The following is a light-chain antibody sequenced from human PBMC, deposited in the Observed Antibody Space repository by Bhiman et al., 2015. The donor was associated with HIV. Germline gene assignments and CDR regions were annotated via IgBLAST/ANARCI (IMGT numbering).Light chain of an antibody. V-gene: IGLV2-14*03. Sequence: QSALTQPPSASGSPGQSVAISCTGTSSDFGAYNYVSWFQQHPGKAPKLMIYDVSHRPSGVSIRFSGSKSGNTASLTISGLQAEDEADYYCSSYTTSNTYVFGTGTKVTVL. J-gene: IGLJ1*01. CDR2: DVS. CDR1: SSDFGAYNY. CDR3: SSYTTSNTYV.